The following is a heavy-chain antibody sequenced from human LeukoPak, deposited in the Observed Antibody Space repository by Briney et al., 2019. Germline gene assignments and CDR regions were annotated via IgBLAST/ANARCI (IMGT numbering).Heavy chain of an antibody. CDR3: AREMSGLAARPLGPDY. V-gene: IGHV1-46*01. Sequence: ASVKVSCKASGYTFTSFYMHWVRQAPGPGLEWMGIINPSGGSANYAQKFQGRVTMTRDMSTSTVYMELSSLKSEDTAVYYCAREMSGLAARPLGPDYWGQGTMVTVSS. D-gene: IGHD6-6*01. CDR1: GYTFTSFY. J-gene: IGHJ4*02. CDR2: INPSGGSA.